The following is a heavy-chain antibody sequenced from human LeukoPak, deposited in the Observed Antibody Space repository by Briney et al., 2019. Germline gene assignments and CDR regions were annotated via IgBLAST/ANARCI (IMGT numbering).Heavy chain of an antibody. J-gene: IGHJ5*02. Sequence: GGSLRLSCAASGFTFSSYSMNWVRQAPGKGLDLVSSISSSSSYIYYADSVKGRFTISRDNAKNSLYLQMNSLRAEDTAVYYCARGPYSSSWYDWFDPWGQGTLVTVSS. CDR2: ISSSSSYI. CDR3: ARGPYSSSWYDWFDP. V-gene: IGHV3-21*01. CDR1: GFTFSSYS. D-gene: IGHD6-13*01.